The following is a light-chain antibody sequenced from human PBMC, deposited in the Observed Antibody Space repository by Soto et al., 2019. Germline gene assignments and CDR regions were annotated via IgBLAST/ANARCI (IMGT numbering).Light chain of an antibody. Sequence: EIVMTQSPATLSVSPGERATLSCRASQSVRNNLAWYQQKPGQVPRLLVYDASTRATGFPARFSGSGSGTEFTLTISSLQSEDFARYYCQQYYNWPLTFGGGTKVDIK. CDR2: DAS. CDR3: QQYYNWPLT. V-gene: IGKV3-15*01. CDR1: QSVRNN. J-gene: IGKJ4*01.